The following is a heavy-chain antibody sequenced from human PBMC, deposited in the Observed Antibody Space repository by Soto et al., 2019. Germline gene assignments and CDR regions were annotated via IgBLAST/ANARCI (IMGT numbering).Heavy chain of an antibody. CDR1: GFTFTSYA. V-gene: IGHV3-30-3*02. J-gene: IGHJ4*02. D-gene: IGHD6-19*01. Sequence: QVQLVESAGGVVQPGRSLRLSCAASGFTFTSYAMHWVRQAPGKGLEWVAVVSSDGSNKYYGDSVKGRFTISRDNSKNTRYLQMNSLRVEDTAVYYCAKKGGSSGWDDYFDYWGQGTLVTVSS. CDR3: AKKGGSSGWDDYFDY. CDR2: VSSDGSNK.